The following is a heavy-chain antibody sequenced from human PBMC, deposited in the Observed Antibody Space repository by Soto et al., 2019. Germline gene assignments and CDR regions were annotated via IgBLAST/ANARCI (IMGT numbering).Heavy chain of an antibody. CDR1: GFTFSDYY. J-gene: IGHJ6*02. Sequence: PGGSLRLSCAASGFTFSDYYMSWIRQAPGKGLEWVSYISSSSSYTNYADSVKGRFTISRDNAKNSLYLQMNSLRAEDTAVYYCAGNLAAAARYYYGMDVWGQGTTVTAP. CDR3: AGNLAAAARYYYGMDV. CDR2: ISSSSSYT. V-gene: IGHV3-11*06. D-gene: IGHD6-13*01.